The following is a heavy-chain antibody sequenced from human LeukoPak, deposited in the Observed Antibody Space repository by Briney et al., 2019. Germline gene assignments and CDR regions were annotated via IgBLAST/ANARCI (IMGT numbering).Heavy chain of an antibody. CDR3: ARLLWFGELLSPIDY. J-gene: IGHJ4*02. V-gene: IGHV4-39*01. Sequence: SETLSLTCTVSGGSISSSSYYWGWIRQPPGKGLEWIGSIYYSGSTYYNPSLKSRVTISVDTSKNQFSLKLSSVTAADTAVCYCARLLWFGELLSPIDYWGQGTLVTVSS. CDR2: IYYSGST. D-gene: IGHD3-10*01. CDR1: GGSISSSSYY.